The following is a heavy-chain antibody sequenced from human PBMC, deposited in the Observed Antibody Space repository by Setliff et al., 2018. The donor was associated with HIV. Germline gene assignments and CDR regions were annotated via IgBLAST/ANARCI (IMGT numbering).Heavy chain of an antibody. D-gene: IGHD1-1*01. CDR1: GDSISSGSYF. CDR2: IYYTGFA. Sequence: KPSETLSLTCSVSGDSISSGSYFWGWIRQTPGKGLEWIGNIYYTGFAYYNPSLKSRVTISLDTSKTHFFLNLTSVTGADTAVYFCTREGRGDPAMATTRIDYWGQGKLVTVSS. J-gene: IGHJ4*02. CDR3: TREGRGDPAMATTRIDY. V-gene: IGHV4-39*02.